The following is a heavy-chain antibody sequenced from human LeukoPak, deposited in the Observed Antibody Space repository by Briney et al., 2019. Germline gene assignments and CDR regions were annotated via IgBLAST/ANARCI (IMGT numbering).Heavy chain of an antibody. D-gene: IGHD2-2*01. CDR3: AKNGEVVPAAMVVDY. Sequence: GGSLRLSCAASGFTFSDYGMHWVCQAPGKGLEWVAFIRYDGSNKYYTDSVKGRFTISRDNSKNTLYLQMNSLRAEDTAVYYCAKNGEVVPAAMVVDYWGQGTLVTVSS. CDR1: GFTFSDYG. CDR2: IRYDGSNK. V-gene: IGHV3-30*02. J-gene: IGHJ4*02.